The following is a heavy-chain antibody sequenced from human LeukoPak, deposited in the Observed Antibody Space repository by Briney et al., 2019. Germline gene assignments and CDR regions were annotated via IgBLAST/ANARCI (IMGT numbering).Heavy chain of an antibody. Sequence: GGSLRLSCAASGFTFSSYGMHWVRQAPGKGLEWVAFIRYDGSNKYYADSVKGRFTISRDNFKNTLYLQMNSLRAEDTAMYYCAKDHRPVVTSEFDYWGQGTLVTVSS. CDR1: GFTFSSYG. D-gene: IGHD4-23*01. CDR2: IRYDGSNK. V-gene: IGHV3-30*02. CDR3: AKDHRPVVTSEFDY. J-gene: IGHJ4*02.